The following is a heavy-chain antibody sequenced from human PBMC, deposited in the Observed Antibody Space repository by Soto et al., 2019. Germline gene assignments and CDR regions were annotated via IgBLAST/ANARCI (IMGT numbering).Heavy chain of an antibody. Sequence: QLQLQESGSGLVKPSQTLSLTCAVSGGSISSGGYSWSWIRQPPGKGLEWIGYIYHSGSTYYNPSLKSRVTISVDRSKNQFSLKLSSVTAADTAVSYCVGSIGAFWFDPWGQGTLVTVSS. J-gene: IGHJ5*02. V-gene: IGHV4-30-2*01. CDR2: IYHSGST. CDR1: GGSISSGGYS. CDR3: VGSIGAFWFDP. D-gene: IGHD5-12*01.